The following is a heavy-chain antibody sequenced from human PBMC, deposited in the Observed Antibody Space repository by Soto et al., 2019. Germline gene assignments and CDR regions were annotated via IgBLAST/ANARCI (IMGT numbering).Heavy chain of an antibody. CDR1: GFTFDDYA. CDR2: ISWNSGSI. CDR3: ARWGDDRSLD. Sequence: EVQLVESGGGLVQPGRSLRLSCAASGFTFDDYAMHWVRQAPGKGLEWVSGISWNSGSIGYADSVKGRFTISRDNAKNSLYLQMKSLRPEDTALYYCARWGDDRSLDWGQGTRVTVSS. V-gene: IGHV3-9*01. J-gene: IGHJ4*02. D-gene: IGHD5-12*01.